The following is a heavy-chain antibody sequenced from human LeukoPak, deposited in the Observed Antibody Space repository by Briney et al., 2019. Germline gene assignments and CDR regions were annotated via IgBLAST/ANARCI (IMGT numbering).Heavy chain of an antibody. J-gene: IGHJ3*02. Sequence: SVKVSCKASGGTFSSYVISWVRQAPGQGLEWMGGIIPGFETANYAQTFQGTVTITADVYATTVYMVLNSLRSEDTAVYYCAREPEPAITMVRAEVFDIWGQGTMVIVSS. CDR3: AREPEPAITMVRAEVFDI. D-gene: IGHD3-10*01. CDR1: GGTFSSYV. CDR2: IIPGFETA. V-gene: IGHV1-69*13.